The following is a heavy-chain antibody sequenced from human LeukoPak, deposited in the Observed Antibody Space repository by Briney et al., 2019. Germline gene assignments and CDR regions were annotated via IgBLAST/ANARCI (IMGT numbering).Heavy chain of an antibody. CDR3: ASLVSSSWYFEYYFDY. CDR2: IYYSGST. D-gene: IGHD6-13*01. J-gene: IGHJ4*02. CDR1: GGSISSHY. Sequence: SDTLSLTCTVSGGSISSHYWSWIRQPPGKGLEWIGYIYYSGSTNYNPSLKSRVTISVDTSKNQFSLKLSSVTAADTAVYYCASLVSSSWYFEYYFDYWGQGTLVTVSS. V-gene: IGHV4-59*08.